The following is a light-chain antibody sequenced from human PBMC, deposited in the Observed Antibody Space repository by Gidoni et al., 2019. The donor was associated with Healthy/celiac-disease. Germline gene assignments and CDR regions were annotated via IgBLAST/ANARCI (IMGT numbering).Light chain of an antibody. CDR3: QSADSSGTYWV. CDR2: KDS. CDR1: ALPKQY. V-gene: IGLV3-25*03. J-gene: IGLJ3*02. Sequence: SYELPQPPPVSVSPGQTARITCSGDALPKQYAYWYQQKPGQAPVLVIYKDSERPSGIPERFSGSSSGTTVTLTISGVQAEDEADYYCQSADSSGTYWVFGGGTKLTVL.